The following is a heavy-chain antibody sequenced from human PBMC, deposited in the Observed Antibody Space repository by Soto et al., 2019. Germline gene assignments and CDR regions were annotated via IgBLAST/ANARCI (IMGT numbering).Heavy chain of an antibody. CDR1: GFTFRSYG. D-gene: IGHD4-17*01. Sequence: GGSMRLSCAASGFTFRSYGLHWVVQGPGKRLRWVAVISYDRSNKYYANSMKGRFTISRDNSKNTLYRQMNSLRAEDTALYYCAKDRGALRWSEEHYYFGCWGQGTLVTVSS. J-gene: IGHJ4*02. CDR2: ISYDRSNK. CDR3: AKDRGALRWSEEHYYFGC. V-gene: IGHV3-30*18.